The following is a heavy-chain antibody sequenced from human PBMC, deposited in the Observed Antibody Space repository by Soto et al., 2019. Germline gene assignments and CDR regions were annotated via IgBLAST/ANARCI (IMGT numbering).Heavy chain of an antibody. CDR1: GYTFTSYD. D-gene: IGHD5-12*01. V-gene: IGHV1-8*01. CDR3: ARGRGYDSADAFDI. Sequence: GASVKVSCKASGYTFTSYDINWVRQATGQGLEWMGWMNPNSGNTGYAQKFQGRVTMTRNTSISTADMELRSLRSEDTAVYYCARGRGYDSADAFDIWGQGTMVTVSS. CDR2: MNPNSGNT. J-gene: IGHJ3*02.